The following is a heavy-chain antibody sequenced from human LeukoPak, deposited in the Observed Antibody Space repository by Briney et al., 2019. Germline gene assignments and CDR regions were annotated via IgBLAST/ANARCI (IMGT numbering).Heavy chain of an antibody. CDR1: GGSISSYY. J-gene: IGHJ3*02. V-gene: IGHV4-59*01. Sequence: SETLSLTCTVSGGSISSYYWSWIRQPPGKGLEWIRYIYYSGSTNYNPSLKCRVTISVDTSKNQFSLKLSSVTAADTAVYYCAHHYDSSGYYSLYGDAFDIWGQGTMVTVSS. CDR3: AHHYDSSGYYSLYGDAFDI. CDR2: IYYSGST. D-gene: IGHD3-22*01.